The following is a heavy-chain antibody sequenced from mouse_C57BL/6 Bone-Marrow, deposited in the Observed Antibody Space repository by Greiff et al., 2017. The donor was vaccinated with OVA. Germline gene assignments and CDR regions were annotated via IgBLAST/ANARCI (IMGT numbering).Heavy chain of an antibody. CDR1: GYTFTSYW. V-gene: IGHV1-52*01. CDR2: IDPSDSET. Sequence: VQLQQPGAELVRPGSSVKLSCKASGYTFTSYWMHWVKQRPIQGLEWIGNIDPSDSETHYNQKFKDKATLTVDKSSSTAYMQLSSLTSEDSAVYYCASSPYYAMDYWGQGTSVTVSS. CDR3: ASSPYYAMDY. J-gene: IGHJ4*01. D-gene: IGHD6-2*01.